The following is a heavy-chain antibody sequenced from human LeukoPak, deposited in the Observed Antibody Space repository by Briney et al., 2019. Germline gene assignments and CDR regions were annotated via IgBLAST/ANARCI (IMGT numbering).Heavy chain of an antibody. Sequence: GESLKISCKGSGYSFTSYWIVWVRQMPGKGLEWMGIIYPGDSDTRYSPSFQGQVTISADKSISTAYLQWSSLKASDTAMYYCARLPGIVATIERYFDYWGQGTLVTVSS. CDR1: GYSFTSYW. V-gene: IGHV5-51*01. J-gene: IGHJ4*02. D-gene: IGHD5-12*01. CDR2: IYPGDSDT. CDR3: ARLPGIVATIERYFDY.